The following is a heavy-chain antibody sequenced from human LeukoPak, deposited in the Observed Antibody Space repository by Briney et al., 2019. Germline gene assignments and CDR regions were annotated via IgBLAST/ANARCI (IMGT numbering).Heavy chain of an antibody. CDR2: IYYSGST. D-gene: IGHD3-10*01. Sequence: KPSETLSLTCTVSGGSISSYYWSWIRQPPGKGLEWIGHIYYSGSTNYNPSLKSRVTISVDTSKNQFSLKLSSVTAADTAVYYCARWGWLSSGSSQYFQHWGQGTLVTVSS. CDR1: GGSISSYY. J-gene: IGHJ1*01. CDR3: ARWGWLSSGSSQYFQH. V-gene: IGHV4-59*01.